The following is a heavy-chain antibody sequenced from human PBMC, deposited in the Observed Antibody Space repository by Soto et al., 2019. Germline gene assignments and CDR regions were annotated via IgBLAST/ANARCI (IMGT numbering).Heavy chain of an antibody. CDR1: GGSISSYY. J-gene: IGHJ4*02. CDR3: ARVRWLQLYYFDY. CDR2: IYYSGST. V-gene: IGHV4-59*01. D-gene: IGHD1-1*01. Sequence: PSETLSLTCTVSGGSISSYYWSWIRQPPGKGLEWIGYIYYSGSTNYNPSLKSRVTISVDTSKNQFSLKLSSVTAADTAVYYCARVRWLQLYYFDYWGQGTLVTVSS.